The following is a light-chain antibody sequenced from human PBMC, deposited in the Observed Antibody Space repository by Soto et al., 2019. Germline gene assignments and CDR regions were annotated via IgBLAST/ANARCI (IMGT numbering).Light chain of an antibody. J-gene: IGKJ1*01. CDR3: QQYNNWPFPSWT. V-gene: IGKV3-15*01. Sequence: EIVMTQSPATLSVSPGERATLSCRASQSVSSNLAWYQQKPGQAPRLLIYGASTRATGIPARFSGSGSGTEFTLTISISQSEDFAVYYCQQYNNWPFPSWTFGQGTKVEIK. CDR2: GAS. CDR1: QSVSSN.